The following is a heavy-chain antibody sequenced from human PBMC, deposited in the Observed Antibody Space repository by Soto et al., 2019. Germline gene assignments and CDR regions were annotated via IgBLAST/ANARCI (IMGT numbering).Heavy chain of an antibody. CDR3: ARHREVVPAAIPWFDP. V-gene: IGHV4-39*01. CDR2: IYYSGST. Sequence: QLQLQESGPGLVKPSETLSLTCTVSGGSISSSTYHWGWIRQPPGKGLEWIGTIYYSGSTYYNPSLKSRVTISVDTSKNQFSLKLSSVTAADTAVYYCARHREVVPAAIPWFDPWGQGTLVTVSS. CDR1: GGSISSSTYH. J-gene: IGHJ5*02. D-gene: IGHD2-2*02.